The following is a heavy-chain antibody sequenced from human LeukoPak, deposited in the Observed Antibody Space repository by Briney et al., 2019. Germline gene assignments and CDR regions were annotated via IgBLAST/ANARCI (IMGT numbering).Heavy chain of an antibody. Sequence: GRSLRRSCAASGFSCRSYAMHWVRQAPGKGLEWVAVIAYDGSTKYYEDSVKGRFTISRDNSHNTVDLQMNSLTAEDMAVYFCAKSYCSGGSCYSWSVDYWGQGTLVTVSP. CDR1: GFSCRSYA. V-gene: IGHV3-30*04. J-gene: IGHJ4*02. CDR3: AKSYCSGGSCYSWSVDY. CDR2: IAYDGSTK. D-gene: IGHD2-15*01.